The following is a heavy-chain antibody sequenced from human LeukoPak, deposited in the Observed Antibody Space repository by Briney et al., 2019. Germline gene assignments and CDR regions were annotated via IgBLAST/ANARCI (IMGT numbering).Heavy chain of an antibody. CDR3: ASGPGGVGATGAFDY. CDR1: GFTVSSNY. Sequence: AGGSLRLSCAASGFTVSSNYMSWVRQAPGKGLEWVSVIYSGGSTYYADSVKGRFTISRDNSKNTLYLQMNSLRAEDTAVYYCASGPGGVGATGAFDYWGQGPLVTVSS. CDR2: IYSGGST. J-gene: IGHJ4*02. V-gene: IGHV3-53*01. D-gene: IGHD1-26*01.